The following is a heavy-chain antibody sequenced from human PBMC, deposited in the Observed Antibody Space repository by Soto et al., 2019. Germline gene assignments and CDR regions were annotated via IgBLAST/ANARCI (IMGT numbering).Heavy chain of an antibody. V-gene: IGHV4-34*01. CDR3: AREEVAGTNWFDP. CDR2: INYSGYT. Sequence: SETLSLTCAVSGGSFNDCYWSWIRQTPGKGLEWIGRINYSGYTNFNASLKSRVTMSVDTSKNQFSLKLDSVTAADTAVYYCAREEVAGTNWFDPWGQGPLVTVSS. J-gene: IGHJ5*02. D-gene: IGHD2-15*01. CDR1: GGSFNDCY.